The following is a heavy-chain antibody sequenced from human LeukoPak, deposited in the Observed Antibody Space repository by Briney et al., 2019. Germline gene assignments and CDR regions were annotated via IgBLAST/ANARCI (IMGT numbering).Heavy chain of an antibody. Sequence: GGSLRLSCAASGFTVSNNYMTWVRQAPGKGLEWVSVIYSGGNTYSADSVKGRFTISRDNSKNTLYLQLNSLGAEDTAVYYCARRIPTTWACDIWGQGTMVTVSS. V-gene: IGHV3-66*01. D-gene: IGHD1-1*01. CDR2: IYSGGNT. J-gene: IGHJ3*02. CDR1: GFTVSNNY. CDR3: ARRIPTTWACDI.